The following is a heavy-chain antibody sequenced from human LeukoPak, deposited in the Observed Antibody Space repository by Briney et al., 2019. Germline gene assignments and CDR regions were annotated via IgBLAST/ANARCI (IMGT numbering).Heavy chain of an antibody. D-gene: IGHD5-18*01. CDR1: GGSISSSY. J-gene: IGHJ6*03. CDR2: FSISGTT. V-gene: IGHV4-4*07. Sequence: SETLSLTCTVSGGSISSSYWSWIRQPAGKGLEWIGRFSISGTTNYNPSLRSRVSISVDKSKNQFSLNLSSVTAADTAVYYCARGPGHTAMVTRYYYMDVWGKGTTVTVSS. CDR3: ARGPGHTAMVTRYYYMDV.